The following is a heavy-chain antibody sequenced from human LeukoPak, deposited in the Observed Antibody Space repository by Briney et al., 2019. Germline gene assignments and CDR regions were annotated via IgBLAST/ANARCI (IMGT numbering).Heavy chain of an antibody. CDR1: GGSISSSSYY. D-gene: IGHD2-15*01. Sequence: SETLSLTCTVSGGSISSSSYYGGWIRQPPGKGLEWIGSMYYSGAAYFNPSLKSRVTISVDTSKNQFSLKLSSVTAADTAVYYCARVNCSGGSCLYYYYYYYMDVWGKGTTVTVSS. V-gene: IGHV4-39*07. CDR3: ARVNCSGGSCLYYYYYYYMDV. CDR2: MYYSGAA. J-gene: IGHJ6*03.